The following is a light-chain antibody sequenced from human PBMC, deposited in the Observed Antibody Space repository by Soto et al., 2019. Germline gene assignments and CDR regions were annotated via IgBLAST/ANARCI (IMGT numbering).Light chain of an antibody. V-gene: IGKV3-15*01. J-gene: IGKJ3*01. CDR3: QQYKDWPPVT. Sequence: EIVLTQSPATLSVSPGERVTLSCRASESVSSSLAWYQHKPGQPPRLLIYGASTRATDIPARFSGSGSWTQFTLTISSLQAEDFAVYYYQQYKDWPPVTFGPGTKVEIK. CDR1: ESVSSS. CDR2: GAS.